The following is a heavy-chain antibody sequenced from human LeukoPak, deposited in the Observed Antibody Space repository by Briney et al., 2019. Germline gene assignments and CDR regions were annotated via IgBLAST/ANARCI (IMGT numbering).Heavy chain of an antibody. V-gene: IGHV3-23*01. J-gene: IGHJ3*02. CDR3: AKGRGGSVYDAFDI. CDR1: GFTFSSYA. D-gene: IGHD2-15*01. CDR2: ISGSSGSGDGT. Sequence: GGSLRLSCAVSGFTFSSYAMNWVRQAPGKGPEWVSVISGSSGSGDGTYYADFVKGRFTISRDSSKNTLYLQMDSLRAEDTAVYYCAKGRGGSVYDAFDIWGQGTMVTVSS.